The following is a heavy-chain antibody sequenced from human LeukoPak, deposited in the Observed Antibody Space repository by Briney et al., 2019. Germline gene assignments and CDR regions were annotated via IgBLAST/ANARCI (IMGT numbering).Heavy chain of an antibody. CDR3: GTDQGYGSGRIDFMDV. V-gene: IGHV3-23*01. CDR2: ISGSGGST. CDR1: GFTFSSYG. Sequence: PGGTLRLSCAASGFTFSSYGMSWVRQAPGKGLEWVSAISGSGGSTYYADSVKGRFTISRDNSKNTLYLQMNSLRAEDTAVYYCGTDQGYGSGRIDFMDVWGKGTTVTISS. J-gene: IGHJ6*04. D-gene: IGHD3-10*01.